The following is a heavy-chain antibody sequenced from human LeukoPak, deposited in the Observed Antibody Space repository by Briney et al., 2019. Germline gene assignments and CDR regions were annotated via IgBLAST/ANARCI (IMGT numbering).Heavy chain of an antibody. CDR1: GGSFSGYY. J-gene: IGHJ3*02. Sequence: PSETLSLTCAVYGGSFSGYYWSWIRQPPGKGLEWIGEINHSGSTNYNPFLKSRVTISVDTSKNQFSLKLSSVTAADTAVYYCASVHCSSTSCYVSDAFDIWGQGTMVTVSS. D-gene: IGHD2-2*01. CDR2: INHSGST. V-gene: IGHV4-34*01. CDR3: ASVHCSSTSCYVSDAFDI.